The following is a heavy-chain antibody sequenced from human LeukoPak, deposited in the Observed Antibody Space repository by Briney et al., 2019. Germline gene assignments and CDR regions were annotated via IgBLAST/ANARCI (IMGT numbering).Heavy chain of an antibody. CDR2: IIPIFGTA. CDR3: ASSARRRDGYNYVSYDY. J-gene: IGHJ4*02. Sequence: SSVKVSCKASGGTFSSYAISWVRQAPGQGLEWVGGIIPIFGTANYAQKFQGRVTITTDESTSTAYMELSSLRSEDTAVYYCASSARRRDGYNYVSYDYWGQGTLVTVSS. V-gene: IGHV1-69*05. D-gene: IGHD5-24*01. CDR1: GGTFSSYA.